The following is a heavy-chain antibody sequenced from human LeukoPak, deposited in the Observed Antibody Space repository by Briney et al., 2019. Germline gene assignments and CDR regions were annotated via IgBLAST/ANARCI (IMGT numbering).Heavy chain of an antibody. J-gene: IGHJ4*02. Sequence: SETLSLTCDVSGGSFSGYYWTWIRQPPGKGLEWIGEINHSGSANYNPSLESRVTISLDTSKNQFSLKLSSVTAADTAVYYCARGQGTVTTHWGQGTLVTVSS. CDR2: INHSGSA. CDR1: GGSFSGYY. CDR3: ARGQGTVTTH. V-gene: IGHV4-34*01. D-gene: IGHD4-17*01.